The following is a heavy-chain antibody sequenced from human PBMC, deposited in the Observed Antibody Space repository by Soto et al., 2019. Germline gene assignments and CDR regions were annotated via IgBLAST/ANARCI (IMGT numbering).Heavy chain of an antibody. V-gene: IGHV3-23*01. CDR3: AKDLFSVPDY. CDR1: GFTFSSYA. D-gene: IGHD1-26*01. CDR2: ISGSGST. Sequence: GGSLRLSCAASGFTFSSYAMSWVRQAPGKGLEWVSAISGSGSTYYADSVKGRFTISRDNSKNTLYLQMNSLRAEDTAVYYCAKDLFSVPDYWGQGTLVTVSS. J-gene: IGHJ4*02.